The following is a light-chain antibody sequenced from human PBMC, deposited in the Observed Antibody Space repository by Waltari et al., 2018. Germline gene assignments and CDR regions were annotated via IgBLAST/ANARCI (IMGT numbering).Light chain of an antibody. CDR3: QSYDTSLSVV. Sequence: QSVLTQPPSVSGAPGQRVTISCPGSGSTTRAASDVPRYQQLPGKAPKLLIYGTSTRPLGVPDRYFGPQSGTSASLAITGLQAEDEADYYCQSYDTSLSVVFGGGTKLTVL. J-gene: IGLJ2*01. CDR2: GTS. V-gene: IGLV1-40*01. CDR1: GSTTRAASD.